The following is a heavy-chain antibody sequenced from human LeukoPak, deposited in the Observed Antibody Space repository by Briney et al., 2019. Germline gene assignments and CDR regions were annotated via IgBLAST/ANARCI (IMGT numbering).Heavy chain of an antibody. CDR1: GGSISSGCYY. CDR2: IYTSGSI. CDR3: ARDPLFDY. Sequence: PSETLSLTCTVSGGSISSGCYYWSWIRQPAGKGLEWIGRIYTSGSINYNPSLKSRVTISVDTSKNQFSLKLSSVTAADTAVYYCARDPLFDYWGQGTLVTVSS. J-gene: IGHJ4*02. V-gene: IGHV4-61*02.